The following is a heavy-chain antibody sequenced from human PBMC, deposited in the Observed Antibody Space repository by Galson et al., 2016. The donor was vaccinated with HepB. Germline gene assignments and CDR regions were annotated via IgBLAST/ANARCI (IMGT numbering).Heavy chain of an antibody. Sequence: SETLSLTCSVSGGSITDYRWSWIRQPPGKGLEWIGYFYGSGRTDYNPSLKSRVTLSVDTSKNQFSLKLSSMTAADTAVYYCARSGTYYIFDFWGQGTLVTLSS. CDR1: GGSITDYR. V-gene: IGHV4-59*01. CDR2: FYGSGRT. J-gene: IGHJ4*02. D-gene: IGHD3-22*01. CDR3: ARSGTYYIFDF.